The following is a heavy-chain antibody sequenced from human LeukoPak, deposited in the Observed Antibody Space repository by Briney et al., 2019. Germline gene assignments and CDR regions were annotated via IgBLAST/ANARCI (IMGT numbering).Heavy chain of an antibody. CDR1: GYTFTGYY. CDR2: INPSGGST. CDR3: ARDLYMTAVTTGYFDY. J-gene: IGHJ4*02. D-gene: IGHD4-17*01. Sequence: ASVKVSCKASGYTFTGYYMHWVRQAPGQGLEWMGIINPSGGSTSYAQKFQGRLTMNRDTSTSTVYVELSSLRSEDTAVYYCARDLYMTAVTTGYFDYWGQGTLVTVSS. V-gene: IGHV1-46*01.